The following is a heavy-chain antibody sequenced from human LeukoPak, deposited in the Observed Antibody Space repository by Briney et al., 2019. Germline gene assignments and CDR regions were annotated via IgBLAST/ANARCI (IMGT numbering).Heavy chain of an antibody. CDR2: MNPNRGNT. CDR3: ARRHGRCSDGSCYYPDY. V-gene: IGHV1-8*01. Sequence: ASVKVSCKASGYTLTSYDINWVRQATGQGLEWMGWMNPNRGNTGYAQKFQGRVTMTRNSSITTAYMELSSLRSEDTAVYYCARRHGRCSDGSCYYPDYWGQGTLVTVSS. CDR1: GYTLTSYD. J-gene: IGHJ4*02. D-gene: IGHD2-15*01.